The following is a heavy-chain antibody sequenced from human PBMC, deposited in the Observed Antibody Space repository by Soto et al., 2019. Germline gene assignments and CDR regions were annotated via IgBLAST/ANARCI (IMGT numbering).Heavy chain of an antibody. CDR1: GFSFSSYV. CDR2: MSGSGAST. Sequence: TGGSLRLSCAASGFSFSSYVMAWVRQAPGKGLEWVSAMSGSGASTYYPDSVKGRFTISRDNSENTLYLQMNSLRAEDTALYYCAKASGSSWPYYFDSWGQGTLVTVSS. D-gene: IGHD6-6*01. CDR3: AKASGSSWPYYFDS. J-gene: IGHJ4*02. V-gene: IGHV3-23*01.